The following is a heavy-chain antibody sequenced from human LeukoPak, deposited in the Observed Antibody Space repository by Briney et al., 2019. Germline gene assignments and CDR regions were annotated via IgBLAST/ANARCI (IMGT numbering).Heavy chain of an antibody. V-gene: IGHV4-31*03. D-gene: IGHD3-22*01. CDR1: GGSISSGGYY. CDR3: ASVYYYDSSGVFDY. J-gene: IGHJ4*02. Sequence: SQTLSLTCTVFGGSISSGGYYWSWIRQHPGKGQEGIGYIYYSGSTYYNPSLKSRVTISVDTSKNQFSLKLSSVTAADTAVYYCASVYYYDSSGVFDYWGQGTLVTVSS. CDR2: IYYSGST.